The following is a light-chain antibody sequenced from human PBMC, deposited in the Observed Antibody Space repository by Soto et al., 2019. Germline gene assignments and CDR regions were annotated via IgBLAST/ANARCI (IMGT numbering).Light chain of an antibody. J-gene: IGKJ4*01. CDR1: QSVLYSSNNKNY. CDR3: QQYYKTPLT. V-gene: IGKV4-1*01. CDR2: WAS. Sequence: DIVMTQSPDSLAVSLGERATINCKSSQSVLYSSNNKNYLAWYQQRPGQPPKLLLYWASTRESGVPDRFSGSGSGTDLILHISSLQAEDGAVYFCQQYYKTPLTFGGGTKVEIK.